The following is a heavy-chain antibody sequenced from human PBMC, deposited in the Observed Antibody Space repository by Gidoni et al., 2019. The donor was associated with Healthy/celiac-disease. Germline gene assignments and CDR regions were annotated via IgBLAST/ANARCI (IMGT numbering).Heavy chain of an antibody. CDR3: ARDRPITMVREHGMDV. Sequence: QLQLQESGPGLVKPSETLSLTCTVSGGSISSSSYYWGWIRQPPGKGLEWIGSIYYSGSTYYNPSLKSRVTISVDTSKNQFSLKLSSVTAADTAVYYCARDRPITMVREHGMDVWGQGTTVTVSS. D-gene: IGHD3-10*01. V-gene: IGHV4-39*07. CDR1: GGSISSSSYY. J-gene: IGHJ6*02. CDR2: IYYSGST.